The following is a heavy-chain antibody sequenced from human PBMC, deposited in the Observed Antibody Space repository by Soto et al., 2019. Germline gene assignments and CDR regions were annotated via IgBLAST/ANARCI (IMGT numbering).Heavy chain of an antibody. J-gene: IGHJ6*02. V-gene: IGHV1-69*13. Sequence: GASVKVSCKASGYTFTSYDINWVRQATGQGLEWMGGIIPIFGTANYAQKFQGRVTITADESTSTAYMELSSLRSEDTAVYYCATTLGNDASVPNQNYYYGMDVWGQGTTVTVSS. CDR3: ATTLGNDASVPNQNYYYGMDV. CDR1: GYTFTSYD. CDR2: IIPIFGTA. D-gene: IGHD1-1*01.